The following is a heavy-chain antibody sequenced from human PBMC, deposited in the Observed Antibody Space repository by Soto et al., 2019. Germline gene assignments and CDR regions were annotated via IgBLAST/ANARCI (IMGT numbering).Heavy chain of an antibody. Sequence: VGSLRLSCAASGFTFTTYGMSWVRQTPGKGLEWVSAISGGGGSTYYADSVKGRFTISRDNSNSALYVQMNSLTGEDTAVYYCARTRSAWSDFHYYSLDVWGQGTTVTVSS. D-gene: IGHD1-26*01. CDR2: ISGGGGST. CDR1: GFTFTTYG. V-gene: IGHV3-23*01. CDR3: ARTRSAWSDFHYYSLDV. J-gene: IGHJ6*02.